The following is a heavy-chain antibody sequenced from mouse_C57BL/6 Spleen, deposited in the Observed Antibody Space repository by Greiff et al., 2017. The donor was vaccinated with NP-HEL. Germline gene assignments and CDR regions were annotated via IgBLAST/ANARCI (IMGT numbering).Heavy chain of an antibody. CDR2: IYPRSGNT. Sequence: QVQLKQSGAELARPGASVKLSCKASGYTFTSYGISWVKQRTGQGLEWIGEIYPRSGNTYYNEKFKGKATLTADKSSSTAYMELRSLTSEDSAVYFSARRGIMDYYGSSYYAMDYWGQGTSVTVSS. V-gene: IGHV1-81*01. CDR1: GYTFTSYG. D-gene: IGHD1-1*01. CDR3: ARRGIMDYYGSSYYAMDY. J-gene: IGHJ4*01.